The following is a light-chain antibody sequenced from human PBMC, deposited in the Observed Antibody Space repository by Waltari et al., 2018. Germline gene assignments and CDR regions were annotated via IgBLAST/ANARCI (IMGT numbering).Light chain of an antibody. CDR1: GSNIGAGYA. J-gene: IGLJ3*02. V-gene: IGLV1-40*01. Sequence: QPVLTQPPSVSGAPGQRVTISCTGSGSNIGAGYAVHWYQQLPRAAPKLLIYGSTSRPLGVPDRFFGSTSGTSAFLAITGLQAEDEADYYCQSYDTTLSVVFGGGTKLTVL. CDR2: GST. CDR3: QSYDTTLSVV.